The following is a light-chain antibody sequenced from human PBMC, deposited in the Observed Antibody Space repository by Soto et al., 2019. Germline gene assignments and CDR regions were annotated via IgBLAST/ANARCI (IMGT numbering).Light chain of an antibody. Sequence: EIVLTQSPATLSLSPGERATLSCRASQSVTTSLAWYQQKPGQAPRLLIYDASNRATGIPARFSGSGSGTDFTLTVSSLEPEAFAVYYCQQRSNWYTFGQGTKLEVK. CDR2: DAS. V-gene: IGKV3-11*01. CDR1: QSVTTS. CDR3: QQRSNWYT. J-gene: IGKJ2*01.